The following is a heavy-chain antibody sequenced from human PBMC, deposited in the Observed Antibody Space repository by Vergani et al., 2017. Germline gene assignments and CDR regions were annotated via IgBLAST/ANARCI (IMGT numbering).Heavy chain of an antibody. V-gene: IGHV3-48*01. Sequence: EVQLQESGGGLVKPGGSLRVSCAASGFSFSTYSMNWVRQAPGKGLEWVSYISSSSSTIYYADSVKGRFTISRDNAKNSLYLQMNSLRAEDTAVYYCARDVFDMIVVASLDEFWGQGTLVTVSS. CDR3: ARDVFDMIVVASLDEF. CDR2: ISSSSSTI. D-gene: IGHD3-22*01. CDR1: GFSFSTYS. J-gene: IGHJ4*02.